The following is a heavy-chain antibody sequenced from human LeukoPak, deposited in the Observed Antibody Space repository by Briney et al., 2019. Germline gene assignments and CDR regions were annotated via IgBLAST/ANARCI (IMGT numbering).Heavy chain of an antibody. J-gene: IGHJ3*02. CDR1: GGTFSSYA. D-gene: IGHD4-11*01. CDR2: IIPIFGTA. Sequence: SVKLSCKPSGGTFSSYAISWGRQAPGQGLEWMGGIIPIFGTANYTQEFQGRGTITADESTSTAYMELSSLRSEDTAVYYCARDRAHDYTKHDAFDIWGQGTMVTVSS. V-gene: IGHV1-69*13. CDR3: ARDRAHDYTKHDAFDI.